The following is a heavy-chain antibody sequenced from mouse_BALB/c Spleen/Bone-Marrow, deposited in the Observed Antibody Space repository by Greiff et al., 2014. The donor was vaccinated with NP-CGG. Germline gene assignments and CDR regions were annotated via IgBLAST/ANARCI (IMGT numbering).Heavy chain of an antibody. D-gene: IGHD1-1*01. CDR3: ARSGSSSGYFDY. Sequence: EVQLQESGGGLVQPGGSRKLSCAASGFTFSSFGMHWVRQAPEKGLEWVAYISSGCSTIYYADTVMGRFTISRDNPKNTLFLQMTSLRSEDTAMYYCARSGSSSGYFDYWGQGTTLTVSS. J-gene: IGHJ2*01. V-gene: IGHV5-17*02. CDR2: ISSGCSTI. CDR1: GFTFSSFG.